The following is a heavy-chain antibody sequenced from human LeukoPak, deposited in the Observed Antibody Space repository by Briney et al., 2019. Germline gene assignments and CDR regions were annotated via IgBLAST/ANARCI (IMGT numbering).Heavy chain of an antibody. V-gene: IGHV4-59*01. CDR1: GGSISSYY. CDR2: IYYSGST. Sequence: SETLSLTCTVSGGSISSYYWSWIRQPPGKGLEWIGYIYYSGSTNYNPSLKSRVTISVDTSKNPFSLKLSSVTAADMAVYYCASSTAQYNWFDPWGQGTLVTVSS. D-gene: IGHD4-11*01. J-gene: IGHJ5*02. CDR3: ASSTAQYNWFDP.